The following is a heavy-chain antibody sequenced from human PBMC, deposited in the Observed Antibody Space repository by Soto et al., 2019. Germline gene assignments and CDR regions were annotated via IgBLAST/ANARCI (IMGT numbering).Heavy chain of an antibody. J-gene: IGHJ5*02. Sequence: ASETLSLPCTGSGGSLSSYYWSWIRQPPGKGLEWIGYIYYSGSTNYNPSLKSRVTISVDTSKNQFSLKLSSVTAADTAVYYCARCGGYNPPGLFFDPWGQGTLVTVSS. CDR1: GGSLSSYY. CDR3: ARCGGYNPPGLFFDP. CDR2: IYYSGST. D-gene: IGHD5-12*01. V-gene: IGHV4-59*01.